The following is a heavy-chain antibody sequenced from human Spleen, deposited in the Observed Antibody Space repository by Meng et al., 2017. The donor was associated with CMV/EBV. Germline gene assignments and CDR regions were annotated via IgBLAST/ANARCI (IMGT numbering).Heavy chain of an antibody. CDR1: GFTFSTYW. D-gene: IGHD3-22*01. J-gene: IGHJ4*02. CDR2: INMDGSST. V-gene: IGHV3-74*01. CDR3: ARDYSETGGNDY. Sequence: GESLKISCAASGFTFSTYWMQWVRQAPGKGLVWVSRINMDGSSTSYADVVKGRFTIPRDNAKNSLYLQMNSLRAEDTAVYYCARDYSETGGNDYWGQGTLVTVSS.